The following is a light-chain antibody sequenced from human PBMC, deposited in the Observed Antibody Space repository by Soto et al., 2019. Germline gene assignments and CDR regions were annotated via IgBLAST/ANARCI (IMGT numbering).Light chain of an antibody. V-gene: IGLV2-14*03. CDR1: SSDVGGYNY. J-gene: IGLJ1*01. Sequence: QSVLTQPASVSGSPGQSITISCTGTSSDVGGYNYVSWYQQHPGKAPKLMIYDVINRPSGVSNRFSGSKSGNTASLTISGLQAEDEADYYCSSYTSSSLHVFGTGTKLTVL. CDR2: DVI. CDR3: SSYTSSSLHV.